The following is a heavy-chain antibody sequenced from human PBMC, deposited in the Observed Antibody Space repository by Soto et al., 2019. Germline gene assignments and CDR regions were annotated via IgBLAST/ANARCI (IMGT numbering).Heavy chain of an antibody. V-gene: IGHV3-21*06. Sequence: EVQLVESGGGLVKPGGSLRLSCAASGLSFSGYNMNWVRQAPGKGLEWVSSISGDRNYIYYADSVQGRFTISRDNTKNSVYLQMNSLRAEDTAVYYCARVVYFDRSAYGLWGQGTMVTVSS. J-gene: IGHJ3*01. D-gene: IGHD3-22*01. CDR1: GLSFSGYN. CDR3: ARVVYFDRSAYGL. CDR2: ISGDRNYI.